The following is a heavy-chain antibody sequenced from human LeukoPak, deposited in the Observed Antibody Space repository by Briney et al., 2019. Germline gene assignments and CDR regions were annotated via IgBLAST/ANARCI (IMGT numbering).Heavy chain of an antibody. CDR3: TRDYSYAMAV. CDR2: INSDGSST. V-gene: IGHV3-74*01. Sequence: PGGSLRLSCAASGFTFSSAWMHRVRQTPGKGLVWVSRINSDGSSTNYADSVKGRFTISRDNAKNMVNLQMNSLRAEDTAIYYCTRDYSYAMAVWGQGTTVTVSS. J-gene: IGHJ6*02. CDR1: GFTFSSAW. D-gene: IGHD2-21*01.